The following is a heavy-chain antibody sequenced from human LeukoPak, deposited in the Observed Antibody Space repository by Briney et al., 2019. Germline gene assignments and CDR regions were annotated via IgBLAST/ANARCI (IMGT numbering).Heavy chain of an antibody. CDR3: ARGSSWPYFDY. V-gene: IGHV3-66*01. CDR2: IYSSGST. CDR1: GFTVSSSY. Sequence: PGGSLRLSCAASGFTVSSSYMSWVRQAPGKGLEWVSIIYSSGSTYYADSVKGRLTISRDNPKNTLYLQMSSLRVDDTAMYYCARGSSWPYFDYWGQGTLVTVSS. J-gene: IGHJ4*02. D-gene: IGHD6-13*01.